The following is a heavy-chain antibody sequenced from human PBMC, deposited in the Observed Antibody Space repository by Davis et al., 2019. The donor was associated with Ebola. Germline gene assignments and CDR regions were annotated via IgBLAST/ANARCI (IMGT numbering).Heavy chain of an antibody. Sequence: GSLRLSCTVSAGSLSTYYWSWIRQPPGKGLEWIGSIYYSGNTYYNTSLKSRVTISVDTSKNQFSLKLSSVTAADTAVYYCARNREGIAVAWGQGTLVTVSS. CDR3: ARNREGIAVA. J-gene: IGHJ4*02. V-gene: IGHV4-39*01. D-gene: IGHD6-19*01. CDR2: IYYSGNT. CDR1: AGSLSTYY.